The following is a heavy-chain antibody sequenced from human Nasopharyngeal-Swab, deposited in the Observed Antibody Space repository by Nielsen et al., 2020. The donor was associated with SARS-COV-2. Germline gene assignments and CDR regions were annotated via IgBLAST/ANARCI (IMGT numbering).Heavy chain of an antibody. CDR1: GFTFSNYC. Sequence: GESLKISCAASGFTFSNYCMHWVRQAPGKVLERVAVIWYDGSNKYYADSVKGRFTISRDNSKNTLYLQMNSLRAEDTAVYYCARGVEDSSGWIDYFDYWGQGTLVTVSS. CDR3: ARGVEDSSGWIDYFDY. CDR2: IWYDGSNK. J-gene: IGHJ4*02. D-gene: IGHD6-19*01. V-gene: IGHV3-33*08.